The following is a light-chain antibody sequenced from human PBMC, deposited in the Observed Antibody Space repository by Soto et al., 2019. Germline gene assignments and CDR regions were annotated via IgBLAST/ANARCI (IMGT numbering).Light chain of an antibody. V-gene: IGKV1-12*01. CDR1: QVIYSW. Sequence: DIQITQSPSSLSSSVSDRFSITCRASQVIYSWIAWYQQKPGRAPKLLIFAASNLQSGVPVRFSGSGSGTDFILSINSLQPEDVATYYCQQLDSFPLTVGQGTRLEIK. J-gene: IGKJ5*01. CDR3: QQLDSFPLT. CDR2: AAS.